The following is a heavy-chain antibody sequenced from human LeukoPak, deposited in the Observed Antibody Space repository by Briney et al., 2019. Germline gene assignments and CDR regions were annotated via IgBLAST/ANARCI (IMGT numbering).Heavy chain of an antibody. CDR1: GGSISSSSYY. V-gene: IGHV4-39*07. D-gene: IGHD1-26*01. Sequence: SETLSLTCTVPGGSISSSSYYWGWIRQPPGKGLEWIGSIYYSRSTYYNPSLKSRVTISVDTSKNQFSLKLSSVTAADTAVYYCARSYSGSYGSAAFDIWGQGTMVTVSS. CDR3: ARSYSGSYGSAAFDI. CDR2: IYYSRST. J-gene: IGHJ3*02.